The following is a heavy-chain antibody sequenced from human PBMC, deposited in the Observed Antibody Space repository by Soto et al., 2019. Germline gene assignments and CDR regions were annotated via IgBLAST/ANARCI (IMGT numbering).Heavy chain of an antibody. J-gene: IGHJ6*02. CDR3: ARDHGEMASYGMDV. CDR1: GGSISSYY. D-gene: IGHD5-12*01. V-gene: IGHV4-59*01. Sequence: KPSETLSLTCTVSGGSISSYYWSWIRQPPGKGLEWIGYIYYSGGTNYNPSLKSRVTISVDTSKNQFSLKLSSVTAADTAVYYCARDHGEMASYGMDVWGQGTTVTVSS. CDR2: IYYSGGT.